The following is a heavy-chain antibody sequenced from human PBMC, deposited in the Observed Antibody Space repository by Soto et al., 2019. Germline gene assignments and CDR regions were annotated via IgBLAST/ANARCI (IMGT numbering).Heavy chain of an antibody. CDR3: AREVWPTEYYYYYGMAV. CDR2: IDPSDSYT. Sequence: PGESLKISCKGSGYSFTSYWISWLRQMPGKGLEWMGRIDPSDSYTNYSPSFQGHVTISADKSISTAYLQWSSLKASDTAMYYCAREVWPTEYYYYYGMAVWGQGTTVTVSS. V-gene: IGHV5-10-1*01. CDR1: GYSFTSYW. J-gene: IGHJ6*02.